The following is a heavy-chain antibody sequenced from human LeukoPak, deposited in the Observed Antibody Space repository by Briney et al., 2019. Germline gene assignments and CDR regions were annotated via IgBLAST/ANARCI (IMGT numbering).Heavy chain of an antibody. Sequence: GASVKVSCKASGGTFSSYAISWVRQAPGQGLEWMGGIIPIFGTANYAQKFQGRVTITTDESTSTAYMELSSLRSEDTAVYYCARGERTVYYYYYYMDVWGKGTTVTVSS. V-gene: IGHV1-69*05. CDR3: ARGERTVYYYYYYMDV. CDR2: IIPIFGTA. D-gene: IGHD5-24*01. J-gene: IGHJ6*03. CDR1: GGTFSSYA.